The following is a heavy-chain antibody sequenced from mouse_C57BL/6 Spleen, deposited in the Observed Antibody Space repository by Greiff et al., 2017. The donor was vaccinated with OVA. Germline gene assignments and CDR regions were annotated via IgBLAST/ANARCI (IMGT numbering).Heavy chain of an antibody. V-gene: IGHV1-55*01. CDR2: IYPGSGST. D-gene: IGHD1-1*01. CDR3: AREEWITTVVDY. Sequence: QVQLQQPGAELVKPGASVKMSCKASGYTFTSYWITWVKQRPGQGLEWIGDIYPGSGSTNYNEKFKSKATLTVDPSSSTAYMQLSSLTSEDSAVYYCAREEWITTVVDYWGQGTTLTVSS. CDR1: GYTFTSYW. J-gene: IGHJ2*01.